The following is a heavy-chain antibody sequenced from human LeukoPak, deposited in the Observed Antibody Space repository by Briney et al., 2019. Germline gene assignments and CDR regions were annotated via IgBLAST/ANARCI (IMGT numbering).Heavy chain of an antibody. D-gene: IGHD5-18*01. CDR3: ARLPLSLRGYSYGYNWYFDL. CDR2: IYYSGST. V-gene: IGHV4-39*01. CDR1: GGSISSGSYY. J-gene: IGHJ2*01. Sequence: PSETLSLTCTVSGGSISSGSYYWGWIRQPPGKGLEWIGSIYYSGSTYYNPSLKSRVTISVDTSKNQFSLKLSSVAAADTAVYYCARLPLSLRGYSYGYNWYFDLWGRGTLVTVSS.